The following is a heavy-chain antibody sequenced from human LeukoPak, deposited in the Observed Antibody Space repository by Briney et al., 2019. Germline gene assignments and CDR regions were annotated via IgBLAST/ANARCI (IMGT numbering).Heavy chain of an antibody. J-gene: IGHJ4*02. CDR3: ARGLYCSSTSCYWQGIGY. CDR1: GFTFSSYG. V-gene: IGHV3-33*01. D-gene: IGHD2-2*01. CDR2: IWYDGSNK. Sequence: GRSLRLSCAASGFTFSSYGMHWVRQAPGKGLEWVAVIWYDGSNKYYADSVKGRFTISRDNSKNTLYLQMNSLRAEDTAVYYCARGLYCSSTSCYWQGIGYWGQGTLATVSP.